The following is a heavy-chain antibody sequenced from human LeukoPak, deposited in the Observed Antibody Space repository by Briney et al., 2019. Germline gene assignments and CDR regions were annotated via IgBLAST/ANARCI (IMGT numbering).Heavy chain of an antibody. Sequence: GGTLRLSCAASGFPFSTYGMNWVRQAPGKGLEWVSGISPTGDITYYADSVMGRFTISRDNPKSTVYLQMNSLRVEDTAVYYCVRDRDWGAFDVWSQVTMVTVSS. CDR3: VRDRDWGAFDV. V-gene: IGHV3-23*01. CDR1: GFPFSTYG. CDR2: ISPTGDIT. D-gene: IGHD3/OR15-3a*01. J-gene: IGHJ3*01.